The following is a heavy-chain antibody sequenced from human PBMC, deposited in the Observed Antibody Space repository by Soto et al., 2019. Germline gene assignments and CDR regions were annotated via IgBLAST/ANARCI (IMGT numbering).Heavy chain of an antibody. CDR2: IYYSGAT. J-gene: IGHJ4*02. CDR1: GGSISSSSYY. CDR3: ARLGSSGWGNY. V-gene: IGHV4-39*01. Sequence: SETLCLTCTVSGGSISSSSYYWGWIRQPPGKGLEWIGAIYYSGATYFNPSLKSRVTISVDTSKNQFSLKLSSVTAADTAVYYCARLGSSGWGNYWGQGTLVTVSS. D-gene: IGHD6-19*01.